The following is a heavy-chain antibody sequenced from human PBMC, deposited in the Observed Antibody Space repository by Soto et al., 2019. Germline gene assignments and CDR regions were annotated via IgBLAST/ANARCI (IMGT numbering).Heavy chain of an antibody. J-gene: IGHJ6*02. V-gene: IGHV1-8*01. CDR2: MNPNSGNT. Sequence: ASVKVSCKASGYTFTSDDINWVRQATGQGLEWMGWMNPNSGNTGYAQKFQGRVTMTGNTSISTAYMELSSLRSEDTAVYYCARRRLTTFYYYYYGMDVWGQGTTVTVSS. CDR1: GYTFTSDD. D-gene: IGHD4-17*01. CDR3: ARRRLTTFYYYYYGMDV.